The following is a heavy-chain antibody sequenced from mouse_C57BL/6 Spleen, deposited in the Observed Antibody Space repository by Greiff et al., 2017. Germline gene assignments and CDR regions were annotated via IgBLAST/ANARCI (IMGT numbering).Heavy chain of an antibody. V-gene: IGHV1-69*01. CDR2: IDPSDSYT. Sequence: QVQLQQPGAELVMPGASVKLSCKASGYTFTSYWMHWVKQRPGQGLEWIGEIDPSDSYTNYNQKFKGKSTLTVDKSSSPAYMQLSSLTSEDSAVYYCARTAQATVAYWGQGTLVTVSA. J-gene: IGHJ3*01. CDR3: ARTAQATVAY. CDR1: GYTFTSYW. D-gene: IGHD3-2*02.